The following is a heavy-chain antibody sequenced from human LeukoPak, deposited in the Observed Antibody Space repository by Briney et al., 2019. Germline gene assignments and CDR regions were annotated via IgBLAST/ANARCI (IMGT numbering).Heavy chain of an antibody. CDR3: ARDDLYYYGAQVN. J-gene: IGHJ4*02. D-gene: IGHD3-10*01. Sequence: SETLSLTCTVSGGSISSYYWSWIRQPPGKGLEWIGYIYYSGSTNYNPSLKSRVTISVDTSKNQFSLKLSSVTAADTAVYYCARDDLYYYGAQVNWGQGTLVTVSS. CDR2: IYYSGST. V-gene: IGHV4-59*01. CDR1: GGSISSYY.